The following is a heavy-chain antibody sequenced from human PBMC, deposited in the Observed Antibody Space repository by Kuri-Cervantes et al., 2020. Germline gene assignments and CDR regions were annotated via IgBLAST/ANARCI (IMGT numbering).Heavy chain of an antibody. CDR3: ARDPKFYYGMDV. CDR1: GGSISSSSYY. V-gene: IGHV4-39*07. J-gene: IGHJ6*02. CDR2: IYYSGST. Sequence: SETLSLTCTVSGGSISSSSYYWGWIRQPPGKGLEWIGSIYYSGSTNYNPSLKSRVTISVDTSKNQFSLKLSSVTAADTAVYYCARDPKFYYGMDVWGQGTTVTVSS.